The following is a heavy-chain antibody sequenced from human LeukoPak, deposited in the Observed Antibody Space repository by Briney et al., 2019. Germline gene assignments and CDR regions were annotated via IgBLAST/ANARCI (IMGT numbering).Heavy chain of an antibody. D-gene: IGHD3-22*01. V-gene: IGHV3-21*01. CDR3: ARDFWYYYDSSGSPGDY. J-gene: IGHJ4*02. Sequence: GGSLRLSCAASGFTFSSYSMNWVRQAPGKGLEWVSSISSSSSYIYYADSVKGRFTISRDNAKNSQYLQMNSLRAEDTAVYYCARDFWYYYDSSGSPGDYWGQGTLVTVSS. CDR2: ISSSSSYI. CDR1: GFTFSSYS.